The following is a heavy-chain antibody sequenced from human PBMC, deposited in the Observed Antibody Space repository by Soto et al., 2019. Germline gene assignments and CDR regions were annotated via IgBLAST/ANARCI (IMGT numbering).Heavy chain of an antibody. J-gene: IGHJ4*02. CDR2: ISSSSSTI. CDR1: GFTFSTYS. Sequence: EVQLVESGGGLVQPGGSLRLSCAASGFTFSTYSMNWVRQAPGKGLEWVSYISSSSSTIYYADSVKGRFTISRDNAKNSLYLQMNSLRDEDTAVYYCARERSFSGNYCFDYWGQGTLVTVSS. CDR3: ARERSFSGNYCFDY. D-gene: IGHD1-26*01. V-gene: IGHV3-48*02.